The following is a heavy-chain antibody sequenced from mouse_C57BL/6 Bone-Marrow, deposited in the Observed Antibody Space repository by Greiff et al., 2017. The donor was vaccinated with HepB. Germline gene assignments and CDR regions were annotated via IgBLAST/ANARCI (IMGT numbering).Heavy chain of an antibody. CDR2: ISYDGSN. Sequence: EVQLVESGPGLVKPSQSLSLTCSVTGYSITSGYYWNWIRQFPGNKLEWMGYISYDGSNNYNPSLKNRISITRDTSKNQFFLKLNSVTTEDTATYYCASGDYDGDYYAMDYWGQGTSVTVSS. CDR1: GYSITSGYY. V-gene: IGHV3-6*01. J-gene: IGHJ4*01. D-gene: IGHD2-4*01. CDR3: ASGDYDGDYYAMDY.